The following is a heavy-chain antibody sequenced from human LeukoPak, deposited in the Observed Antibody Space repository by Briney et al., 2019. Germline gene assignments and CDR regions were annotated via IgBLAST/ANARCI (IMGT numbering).Heavy chain of an antibody. CDR2: IYYSGST. Sequence: ASETLSLTCTVSGGSISSSSYDWDWIRQPPGKGLEWIMSIYYSGSTYENPSRKRRFTISVDTSKSQFSLKLSSVTAADTGVYYCGRRETTVTSYFDYWGQGTLVTVSS. V-gene: IGHV4-39*01. D-gene: IGHD4-17*01. CDR1: GGSISSSSYD. J-gene: IGHJ4*02. CDR3: GRRETTVTSYFDY.